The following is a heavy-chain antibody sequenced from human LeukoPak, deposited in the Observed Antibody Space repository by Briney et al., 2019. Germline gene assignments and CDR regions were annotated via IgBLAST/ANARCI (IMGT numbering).Heavy chain of an antibody. CDR3: SKGLRHSGYSLFDY. J-gene: IGHJ4*02. CDR2: ISYDGSNK. Sequence: PGRSLRLSCAASGFIFSSCGMHWVRQAPGKGLEWVAVISYDGSNKYYADSVKGRFTISRDNSKNTLYLQMYSLRAEDTAVYFCSKGLRHSGYSLFDYWGQGSLVTVSS. D-gene: IGHD3-22*01. CDR1: GFIFSSCG. V-gene: IGHV3-30*18.